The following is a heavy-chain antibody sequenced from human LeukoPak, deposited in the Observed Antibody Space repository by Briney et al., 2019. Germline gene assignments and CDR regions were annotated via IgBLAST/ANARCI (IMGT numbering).Heavy chain of an antibody. CDR3: AKGGSGYFLDL. Sequence: GGSLRLSCAASGFIFNNYGLFWVRQAPGKGLEWVSAISNDGGGTTYADFVKGRFTISRDNSRNTLFLQMNSLRGDDTALYYCAKGGSGYFLDLWGQGTLVTVSS. J-gene: IGHJ5*02. CDR1: GFIFNNYG. V-gene: IGHV3-23*01. CDR2: ISNDGGGT. D-gene: IGHD3-22*01.